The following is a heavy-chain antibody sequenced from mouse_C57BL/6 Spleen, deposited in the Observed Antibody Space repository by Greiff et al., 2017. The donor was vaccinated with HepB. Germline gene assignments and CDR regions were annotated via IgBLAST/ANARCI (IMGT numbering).Heavy chain of an antibody. D-gene: IGHD1-3*01. Sequence: QVQLKQPGAELVKPGASVKVSCKASGYTFTSYWMHWVKQRPGQGLEWIGRIHPSDSDTNYNQKFKGKATLTVDKSSSTAYMQLSSLTSEDSAVYYCAIEWGVFAWFAYWGQGTLVTVSA. V-gene: IGHV1-74*01. J-gene: IGHJ3*01. CDR3: AIEWGVFAWFAY. CDR2: IHPSDSDT. CDR1: GYTFTSYW.